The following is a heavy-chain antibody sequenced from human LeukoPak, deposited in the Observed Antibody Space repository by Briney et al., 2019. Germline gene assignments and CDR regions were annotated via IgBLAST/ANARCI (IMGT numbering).Heavy chain of an antibody. CDR2: IWYDGNKK. J-gene: IGHJ4*02. CDR3: ARVRVVDFWSGYNDY. D-gene: IGHD3-3*01. CDR1: GFTFSSYG. V-gene: IGHV3-33*01. Sequence: GGSLRLSCAVSGFTFSSYGMHWVRQAPGKGLEWVAVIWYDGNKKDYVDSVKGRFTISRDNSKNTLYLQMDSLRAEDTAVYYCARVRVVDFWSGYNDYWGQGTLVTVSS.